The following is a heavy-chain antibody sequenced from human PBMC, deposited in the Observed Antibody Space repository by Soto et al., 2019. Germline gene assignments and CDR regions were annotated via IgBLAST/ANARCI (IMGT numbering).Heavy chain of an antibody. D-gene: IGHD3-3*01. CDR3: ARDFAYFDS. CDR1: GGSFKSGSYS. V-gene: IGHV4-61*01. J-gene: IGHJ4*02. Sequence: ETLSLTCTVSGGSFKSGSYSWSWIRQPPGKGLEWIGYVYHTGRTSYNPSLKSRVSISMDTFKNQFSLNLDSVTAADTAVYFCARDFAYFDSWGKGTLVTVPQ. CDR2: VYHTGRT.